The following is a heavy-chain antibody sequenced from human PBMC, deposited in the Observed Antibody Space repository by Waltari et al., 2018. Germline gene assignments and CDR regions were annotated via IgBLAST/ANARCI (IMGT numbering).Heavy chain of an antibody. Sequence: QVQLQQWGPGLLKPSETLSLTCVVSGGSFSDIPWAWLRAPPGKGLEWIGAISPGGGTNHSPSLKSRVTMSVDTSKRQVSLLLTSVTAADTAVYYCARGYTLEVRPLTLKRATHDLLDVWGPGTMVTVSS. CDR3: ARGYTLEVRPLTLKRATHDLLDV. J-gene: IGHJ3*01. D-gene: IGHD3-22*01. CDR2: ISPGGGT. V-gene: IGHV4-34*01. CDR1: GGSFSDIP.